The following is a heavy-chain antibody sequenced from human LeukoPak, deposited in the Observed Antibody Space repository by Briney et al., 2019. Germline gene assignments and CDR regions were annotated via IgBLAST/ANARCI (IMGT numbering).Heavy chain of an antibody. Sequence: SETLSLTCTVSGGSISSYYWSWIRQPPGKGLEWIGYIYYSGSTNYNPSLKSRVTISVDTSKNQFSLKLTSVTAADTAVYFCARGGYYGSGNDFRFDPWGQGTLVSVSS. CDR3: ARGGYYGSGNDFRFDP. CDR1: GGSISSYY. J-gene: IGHJ5*02. D-gene: IGHD3-10*01. V-gene: IGHV4-59*01. CDR2: IYYSGST.